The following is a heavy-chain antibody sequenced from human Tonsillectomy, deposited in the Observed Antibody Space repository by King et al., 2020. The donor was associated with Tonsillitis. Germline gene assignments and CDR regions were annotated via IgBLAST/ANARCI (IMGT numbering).Heavy chain of an antibody. CDR3: ARDPDYSTSRRKDAFDF. Sequence: ESGGGVVQPGRSLRLSCEAFEFSFNLYAMHWVRQAPGKGLEWVAVISYDGSNTYYADSVKGRFTISRDNSKNTLYLQMNSLRPEDTAVFYCARDPDYSTSRRKDAFDFWGQGTLVTVSS. V-gene: IGHV3-30-3*01. CDR2: ISYDGSNT. CDR1: EFSFNLYA. D-gene: IGHD6-13*01. J-gene: IGHJ3*01.